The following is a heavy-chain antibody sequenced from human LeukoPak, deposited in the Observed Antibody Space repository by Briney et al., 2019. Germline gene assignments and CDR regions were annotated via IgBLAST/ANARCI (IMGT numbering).Heavy chain of an antibody. D-gene: IGHD3-3*01. Sequence: ASVKVSCKVSGYTLRELSMYWVRQAPGKGLEWMGGFDPEDGEAIYAQKFQGRVTMTEDTSTDTAYMELSSLRSEDTAVYYCATSRARFLEWLLYPFDYWGQGTLVTVSS. J-gene: IGHJ4*02. V-gene: IGHV1-24*01. CDR1: GYTLRELS. CDR3: ATSRARFLEWLLYPFDY. CDR2: FDPEDGEA.